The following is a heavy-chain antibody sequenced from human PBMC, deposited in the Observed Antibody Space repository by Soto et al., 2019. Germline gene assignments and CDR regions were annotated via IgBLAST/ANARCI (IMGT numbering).Heavy chain of an antibody. J-gene: IGHJ3*02. Sequence: GGSLRLSCAASGFTFSSYGMHWVRQAPGKGLEWVAVIWYDGSNKYYADSVKGRFTISRDNSKNTLYLQMNSLRAEDTAVYYCASTLSITLNAFDIRGQGTMVTVSS. CDR3: ASTLSITLNAFDI. V-gene: IGHV3-33*01. CDR2: IWYDGSNK. D-gene: IGHD3-10*01. CDR1: GFTFSSYG.